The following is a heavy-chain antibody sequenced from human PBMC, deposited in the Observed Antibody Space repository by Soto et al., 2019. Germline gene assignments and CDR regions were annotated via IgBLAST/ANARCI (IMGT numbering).Heavy chain of an antibody. D-gene: IGHD6-6*01. Sequence: QVQLQESGPGLVKPSQTLSLTCTVSGGSISSGDYYWSWIRQPPRKGLEWIGYIYYSGSTYYNPSLKSRFTIAVDTSKSQCSMELGSVTAADTAVYYCARDEYSSSSHYYYGMDVWGQGTTVTDSS. CDR2: IYYSGST. CDR1: GGSISSGDYY. V-gene: IGHV4-30-4*01. J-gene: IGHJ6*02. CDR3: ARDEYSSSSHYYYGMDV.